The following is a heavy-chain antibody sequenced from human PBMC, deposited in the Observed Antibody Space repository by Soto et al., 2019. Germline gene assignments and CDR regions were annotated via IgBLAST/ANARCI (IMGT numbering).Heavy chain of an antibody. J-gene: IGHJ4*02. D-gene: IGHD5-18*01. CDR3: ARVGTRGYSYGYFDY. V-gene: IGHV1-69*06. CDR2: IIPIFGTA. CDR1: GGTFSSYA. Sequence: PSVKVSCKASGGTFSSYAISWVRQAPGQGLEWMGGIIPIFGTANYAQKFQGRVTITADKAPSTAYMELSSLRSEDTAVYYCARVGTRGYSYGYFDYWGRGTLVPVSS.